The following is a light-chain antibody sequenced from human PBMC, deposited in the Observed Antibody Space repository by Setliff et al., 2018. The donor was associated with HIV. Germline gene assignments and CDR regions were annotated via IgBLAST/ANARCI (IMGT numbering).Light chain of an antibody. Sequence: QSVLTQPASVSGFPGQSITISCTGSSSDVDSYNYVSWYQQHPGKAPKLMISDVSKRPSGVSNRFSGSKSGNTASLTISGLQAEDEADYYCSSYTSSSPPYVFGTGTKVTVL. CDR2: DVS. CDR1: SSDVDSYNY. J-gene: IGLJ1*01. CDR3: SSYTSSSPPYV. V-gene: IGLV2-14*03.